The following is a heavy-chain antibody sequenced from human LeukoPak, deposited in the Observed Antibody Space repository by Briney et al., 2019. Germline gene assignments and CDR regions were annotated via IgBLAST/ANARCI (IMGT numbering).Heavy chain of an antibody. CDR1: GFTFSRYD. J-gene: IGHJ5*02. Sequence: GGSLRLSCAASGFTFSRYDMHWVRQVTGKGLEWVSTIGTAGDTYYPGSVKGRFTISRENAKNSLYLQMNSLRAGDTAVYYCARAVAGTHWFDPWGQGTLVTVSS. CDR2: IGTAGDT. V-gene: IGHV3-13*01. CDR3: ARAVAGTHWFDP. D-gene: IGHD6-19*01.